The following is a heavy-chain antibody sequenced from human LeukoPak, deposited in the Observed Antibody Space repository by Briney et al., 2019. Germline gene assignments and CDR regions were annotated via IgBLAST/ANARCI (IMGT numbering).Heavy chain of an antibody. J-gene: IGHJ4*02. Sequence: GRCLRLSCAASGFTVSSNYMSWVRSAPGKGREWVSLINSGGSTYYADSVKGRFTISRDNSKHTAYLQMNSLRAEDTAVYYCARDVGALFDYWGQGTLVTVSS. CDR2: INSGGST. V-gene: IGHV3-53*01. D-gene: IGHD1-26*01. CDR1: GFTVSSNY. CDR3: ARDVGALFDY.